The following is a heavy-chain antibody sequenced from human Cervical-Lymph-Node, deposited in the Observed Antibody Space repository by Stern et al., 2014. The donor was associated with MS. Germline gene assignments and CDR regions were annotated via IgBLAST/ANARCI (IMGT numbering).Heavy chain of an antibody. CDR1: GSPFTASS. CDR2: INTRTGNP. CDR3: ARSQPFSY. D-gene: IGHD6-13*01. Sequence: MQLVESGSELKQPGASVTVSCRVSGSPFTASSISWVRQAPGRGLEWMGWINTRTGNPTYALDFTGRFVFSLDTSVSAAVLQISSLKADDTAVYYCARSQPFSYWGQGTRGTVSP. V-gene: IGHV7-4-1*02. J-gene: IGHJ4*02.